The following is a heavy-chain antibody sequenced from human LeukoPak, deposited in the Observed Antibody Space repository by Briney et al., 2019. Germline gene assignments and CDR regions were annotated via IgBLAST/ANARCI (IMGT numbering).Heavy chain of an antibody. Sequence: GGSLRLSCAASGFTFSDFYMTWIRQTPGKGLEWVSYISNSGSTIYYADSVKGRFTISRDNAKNSLYLQMNSLRAVDTAVYYCARSADSSGYFREITLYYFDYWGQGTLVTVSS. J-gene: IGHJ4*02. CDR1: GFTFSDFY. CDR3: ARSADSSGYFREITLYYFDY. D-gene: IGHD3-22*01. V-gene: IGHV3-11*01. CDR2: ISNSGSTI.